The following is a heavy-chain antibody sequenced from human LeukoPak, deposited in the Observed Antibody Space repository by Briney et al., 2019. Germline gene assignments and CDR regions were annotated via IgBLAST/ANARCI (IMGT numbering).Heavy chain of an antibody. CDR2: IINRDKDT. CDR3: AKDQSRDYGSWSYFRGIFGY. CDR1: GFSYSRFK. D-gene: IGHD3-10*01. V-gene: IGHV3-48*03. J-gene: IGHJ4*02. Sequence: PGGSLRLSCAASGFSYSRFKMTWDRQAPGDWMEAVSYIINRDKDTNYAYYVKSRCTISRDNANNSLYLKMNSVRAEDTAVYYCAKDQSRDYGSWSYFRGIFGYWGQGALVTVSS.